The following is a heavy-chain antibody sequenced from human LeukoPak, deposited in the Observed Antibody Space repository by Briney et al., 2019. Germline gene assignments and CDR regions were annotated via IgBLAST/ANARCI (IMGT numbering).Heavy chain of an antibody. CDR1: GYTFTGYY. CDR2: INPNSGGT. J-gene: IGHJ4*02. V-gene: IGHV1-2*02. Sequence: ASVKVSCKASGYTFTGYYMHWVRDAPGQGLEWMGWINPNSGGTNYAQKFQGRVTMTRDTSISTAYMELSRLRSDDTAVYYCARWIVGPTNSYFDYWGQGTLVTVSS. D-gene: IGHD1-26*01. CDR3: ARWIVGPTNSYFDY.